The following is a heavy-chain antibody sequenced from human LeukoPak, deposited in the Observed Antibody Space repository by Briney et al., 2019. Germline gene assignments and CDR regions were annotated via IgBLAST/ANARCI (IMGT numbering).Heavy chain of an antibody. CDR2: IYPRGST. CDR3: ARFSPRAMGNYLDF. D-gene: IGHD7-27*01. J-gene: IGHJ4*02. V-gene: IGHV4-30-2*01. CDR1: GGSISSGSYS. Sequence: SETLSLTCAVSGGSISSGSYSWSWIRQPPGKGLEWIGYIYPRGSTHYNPSLKSRVILSLDKSANQFSLNLSSVTAADTAVYYCARFSPRAMGNYLDFWGQGTLVTVSS.